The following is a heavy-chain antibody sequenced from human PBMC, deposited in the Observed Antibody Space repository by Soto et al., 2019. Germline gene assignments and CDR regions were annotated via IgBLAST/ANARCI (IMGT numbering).Heavy chain of an antibody. CDR3: ASERRSTIAVDGYDD. V-gene: IGHV1-69*13. CDR2: IIPIFGTA. CDR1: GGTFSSYA. D-gene: IGHD6-19*01. Sequence: GASVKVSCKASGGTFSSYAISWVRQAPGQGLEWMGGIIPIFGTANYAQKFQGRVTITADESTSTAYMELSSLRSEDTAVYYCASERRSTIAVDGYDDWGQGTLVTVSS. J-gene: IGHJ4*02.